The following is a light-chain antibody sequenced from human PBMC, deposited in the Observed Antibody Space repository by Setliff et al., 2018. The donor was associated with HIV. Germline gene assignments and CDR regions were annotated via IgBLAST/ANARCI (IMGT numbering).Light chain of an antibody. CDR2: EVT. V-gene: IGLV2-14*01. Sequence: QSVLTQPASVSGSPGQSITISCTGSTSDISHYNFVSWYQQHPDTAPKLVIYEVTHRPPGVSSRFAGSKSGNTASLTISGLRAEGEADYYCASYTRKDLYVFGGGTKVTVL. J-gene: IGLJ1*01. CDR1: TSDISHYNF. CDR3: ASYTRKDLYV.